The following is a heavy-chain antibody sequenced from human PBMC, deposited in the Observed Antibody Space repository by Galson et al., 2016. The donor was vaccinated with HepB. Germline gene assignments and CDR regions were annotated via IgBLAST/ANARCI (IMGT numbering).Heavy chain of an antibody. CDR3: AKGQLRSFNTEGYQYYYYIDV. CDR1: GFTFSSYA. Sequence: SLRLSCAASGFTFSSYAMHWVRQAPGKGLEWVSASGGSTFYADSVKGRFTISRDNSKNTLYLQMNSLRVEDTAVYYCAKGQLRSFNTEGYQYYYYIDVWGEGTTVTVSS. D-gene: IGHD5-24*01. CDR2: SGGST. J-gene: IGHJ6*03. V-gene: IGHV3-23*01.